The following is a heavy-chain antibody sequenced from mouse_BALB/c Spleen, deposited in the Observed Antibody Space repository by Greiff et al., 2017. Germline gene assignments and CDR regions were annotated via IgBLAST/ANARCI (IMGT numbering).Heavy chain of an antibody. V-gene: IGHV5-12-2*01. CDR3: ARPGGNYRYYAMDY. CDR2: ISNGGGST. D-gene: IGHD2-1*01. Sequence: EVKVVESGGGLVQPGGSLKLSCAASGFTFSSYTMSWVRQTPEKRLEWVAYISNGGGSTYYPDTVKGRFTISRDNAKNTLYLQMSSLKSEDTAMYYCARPGGNYRYYAMDYWGQGTSVTVSS. CDR1: GFTFSSYT. J-gene: IGHJ4*01.